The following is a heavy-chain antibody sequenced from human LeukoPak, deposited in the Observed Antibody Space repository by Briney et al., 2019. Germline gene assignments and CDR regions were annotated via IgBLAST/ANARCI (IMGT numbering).Heavy chain of an antibody. V-gene: IGHV1-18*01. Sequence: ASVKLSCKASGYTFTSYGISWVRQAPGQGLEWKGWISAYNGNTNYAQKLQGRVTMTTDTSTSTAYMELRSLRSDDTAVYYCASDRIYDSSGNYAYWGQGTLVTVSS. CDR1: GYTFTSYG. J-gene: IGHJ4*02. CDR2: ISAYNGNT. D-gene: IGHD3-22*01. CDR3: ASDRIYDSSGNYAY.